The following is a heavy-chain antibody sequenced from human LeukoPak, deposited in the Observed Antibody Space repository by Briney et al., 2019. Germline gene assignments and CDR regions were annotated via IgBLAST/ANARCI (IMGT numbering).Heavy chain of an antibody. D-gene: IGHD5-18*01. Sequence: GGSLRLSCAASGFTFSSYAMHWVRQAPGKGLEWVAVISYDGSNKYYADSVKGRFTISRDNSKNTLYLQMNSLRAEDTAVYYCAKYFGYSYGNYFDYWGQGTLVTVSS. CDR3: AKYFGYSYGNYFDY. CDR1: GFTFSSYA. V-gene: IGHV3-30-3*01. CDR2: ISYDGSNK. J-gene: IGHJ4*02.